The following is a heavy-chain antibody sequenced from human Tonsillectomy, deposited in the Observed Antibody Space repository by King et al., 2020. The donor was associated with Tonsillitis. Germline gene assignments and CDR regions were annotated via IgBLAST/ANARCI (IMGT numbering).Heavy chain of an antibody. CDR1: GGSISSSRYY. CDR3: ARHWGGPYYFDY. V-gene: IGHV4-39*01. J-gene: IGHJ4*02. D-gene: IGHD3-16*01. Sequence: LQLQESGPGLVKASETLSLTCTVSGGSISSSRYYRGWIRQPPGKGLEWIGSTHYNGSTHYNGSTYYNPSLKSRVTISVDTSKDQFSLRLSSVTAADTAVYYCARHWGGPYYFDYWGQGTLVTVSS. CDR2: THYNGSTHYNGST.